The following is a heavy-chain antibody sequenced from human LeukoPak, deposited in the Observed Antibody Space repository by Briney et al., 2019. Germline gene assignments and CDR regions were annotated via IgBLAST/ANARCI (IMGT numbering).Heavy chain of an antibody. CDR3: ARVKAVVTPWVFDY. J-gene: IGHJ4*02. CDR2: IFYTGNT. D-gene: IGHD4-23*01. Sequence: PSETLSLTCAVYGGSFSGYYWGWIRQPPGKGLQWIGSIFYTGNTYYKPSLKSRVTISVDTSKNQFSLKLTSMTAADTAVYYCARVKAVVTPWVFDYWGQGTLVTVSS. CDR1: GGSFSGYY. V-gene: IGHV4-34*12.